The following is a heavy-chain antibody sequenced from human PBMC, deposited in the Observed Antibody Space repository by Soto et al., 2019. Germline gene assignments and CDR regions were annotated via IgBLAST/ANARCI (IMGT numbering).Heavy chain of an antibody. CDR3: AKHARGSWDSGRENFDM. CDR1: GFNMGDYA. D-gene: IGHD1-26*01. Sequence: EKLLVESGGGLVQPGGSIRLSCITSGFNMGDYAMHWIRQAPGKGREWVPGIKWDGGSVGYADPVRGRFTISRDNAKNELSRLMRSLRPEDTAFYYCAKHARGSWDSGRENFDMWGQGTMVTVS. V-gene: IGHV3-9*01. CDR2: IKWDGGSV. J-gene: IGHJ3*02.